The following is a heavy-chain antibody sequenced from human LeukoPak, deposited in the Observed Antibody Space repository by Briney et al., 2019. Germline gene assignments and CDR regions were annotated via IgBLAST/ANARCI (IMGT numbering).Heavy chain of an antibody. CDR1: GGSFSGFY. V-gene: IGHV4-34*01. D-gene: IGHD6-13*01. CDR3: ARGRGSSSWYSDY. CDR2: INHSGST. J-gene: IGHJ4*02. Sequence: PSETLSLTCAVYGGSFSGFYWSWIRQPPGKGLEWIGDINHSGSTNYNPSLKSRVTISVDTSKNQFSLKLSSVTAADTAVYYCARGRGSSSWYSDYWGQGTLVTVSS.